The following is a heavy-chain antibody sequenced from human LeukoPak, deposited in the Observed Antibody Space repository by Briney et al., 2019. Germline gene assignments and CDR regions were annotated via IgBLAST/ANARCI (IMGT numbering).Heavy chain of an antibody. CDR1: GGSISTYY. D-gene: IGHD3-22*01. CDR2: IYNSGST. CDR3: TRGGYYEPIDS. J-gene: IGHJ4*02. V-gene: IGHV4-59*01. Sequence: PSETLSLTCSVSGGSISTYYWSWIRQTPGKGLEQIGYIYNSGSTNYNPSLEGRVTMSIDTSKNQFSLRLSSVTAADTAVYYCTRGGYYEPIDSWGQGTLVTVSS.